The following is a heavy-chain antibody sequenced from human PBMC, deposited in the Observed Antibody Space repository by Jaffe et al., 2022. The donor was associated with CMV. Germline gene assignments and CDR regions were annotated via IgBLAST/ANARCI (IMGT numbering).Heavy chain of an antibody. D-gene: IGHD2-21*02. CDR2: IYYSGST. V-gene: IGHV4-39*01. CDR1: GGSVRSSSYY. CDR3: ARIVRPGWVVTAPGGEYFQH. Sequence: QLQLQESGPGLVKPSETLSLTCTVSGGSVRSSSYYWGWIRQPPGKGLEWIGSIYYSGSTYYNPSLKSRVTISVDTSKNQFSLKLSSVTAADTAVYYCARIVRPGWVVTAPGGEYFQHWGQGTLVTVSS. J-gene: IGHJ1*01.